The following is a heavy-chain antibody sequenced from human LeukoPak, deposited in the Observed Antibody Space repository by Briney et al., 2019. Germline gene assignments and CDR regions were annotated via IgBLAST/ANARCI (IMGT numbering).Heavy chain of an antibody. CDR3: ARDVLRFSSRLYNWFDP. CDR1: GGTFSSYA. CDR2: IIPIFGTA. D-gene: IGHD3-3*01. Sequence: SVKVSCKASGGTFSSYAISWVRQAPGQGLEWMRGIIPIFGTANYAQKFQGRVTITADESTSTAYMELSSLRSEDTAVYYCARDVLRFSSRLYNWFDPWGQGTLVTVSS. V-gene: IGHV1-69*13. J-gene: IGHJ5*02.